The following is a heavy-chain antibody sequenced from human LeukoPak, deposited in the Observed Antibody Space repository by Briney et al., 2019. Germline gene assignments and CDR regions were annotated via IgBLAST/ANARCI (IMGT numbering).Heavy chain of an antibody. CDR3: ATGYSSSWQPHDY. Sequence: ASVKVSCKASGYTFTGYYMHWVRQAPGQGLEWMGWINPNSGGTNYAQKFQGRVTMTRDTSISTAYMELSRLRSDDTAVYYCATGYSSSWQPHDYWGQGTLVTVSS. J-gene: IGHJ4*02. D-gene: IGHD6-13*01. CDR2: INPNSGGT. V-gene: IGHV1-2*02. CDR1: GYTFTGYY.